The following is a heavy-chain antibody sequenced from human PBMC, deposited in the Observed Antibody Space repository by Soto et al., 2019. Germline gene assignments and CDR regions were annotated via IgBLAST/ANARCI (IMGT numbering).Heavy chain of an antibody. CDR2: IIPIFGTA. D-gene: IGHD1-26*01. CDR3: ASLDSGSYSNYYYYGMDV. Sequence: SVKVSCKASGGTFSSYAISWVRQAPGQGLEWMGGIIPIFGTANYAQKFQGRVTITADESTSTAYMELSSLRSEDTAVYYCASLDSGSYSNYYYYGMDVWGQGTTVTVSS. V-gene: IGHV1-69*13. CDR1: GGTFSSYA. J-gene: IGHJ6*02.